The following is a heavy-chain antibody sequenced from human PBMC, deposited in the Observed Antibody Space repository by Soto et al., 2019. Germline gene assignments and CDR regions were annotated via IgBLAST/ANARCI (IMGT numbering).Heavy chain of an antibody. CDR3: ARSGDNYDRLDY. Sequence: GGSLRLSCEGSGFTFSDYYISWIRQAPGKGLEWISYSSNSGTFSRYADSVKGRFSISRDNTKNLLYLQMNSLRAEDTAVYYCARSGDNYDRLDYWGQGTPVTVSS. D-gene: IGHD5-12*01. J-gene: IGHJ4*02. CDR1: GFTFSDYY. CDR2: SSNSGTFS. V-gene: IGHV3-11*06.